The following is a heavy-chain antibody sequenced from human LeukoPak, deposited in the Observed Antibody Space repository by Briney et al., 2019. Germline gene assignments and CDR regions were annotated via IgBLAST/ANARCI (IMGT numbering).Heavy chain of an antibody. V-gene: IGHV4-61*01. Sequence: SETLSLTCTVSGGSISSNIYYWSWIRQTPGMRLEWIGYIYYTGTTNYNPSLKSRVTLSVDMSKNQFSLKLTSVTAADTAVYYCVKGRDTGMDWGQGTLVTVSS. J-gene: IGHJ4*02. D-gene: IGHD5-18*01. CDR2: IYYTGTT. CDR1: GGSISSNIYY. CDR3: VKGRDTGMD.